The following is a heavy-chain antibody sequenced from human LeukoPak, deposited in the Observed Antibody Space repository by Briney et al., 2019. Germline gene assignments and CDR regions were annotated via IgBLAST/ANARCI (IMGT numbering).Heavy chain of an antibody. V-gene: IGHV1-8*01. CDR2: MNPNSGNT. Sequence: GASVTVSFTCSVYTFTIYDINWVRQAPGQGGGWMGGMNPNSGNTGYTQKFQGRGTINRNTAISTDYMEVRRLRSEDTAVYYCARGIFGVVIGSPYWGQGTLVTASS. D-gene: IGHD3-3*01. CDR3: ARGIFGVVIGSPY. CDR1: VYTFTIYD. J-gene: IGHJ4*02.